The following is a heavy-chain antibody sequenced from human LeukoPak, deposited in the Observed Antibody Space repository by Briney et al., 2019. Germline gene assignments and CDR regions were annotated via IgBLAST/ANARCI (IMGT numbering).Heavy chain of an antibody. CDR1: GFTFSSYS. CDR3: ARDRIAVASDAFDI. D-gene: IGHD6-19*01. Sequence: GGSLRLSCAASGFTFSSYSMNWVRQAPGKRLGGVSSISSSSSYIYYADSVKGRFTISRDNAKNSLYLQMNSLRAEDTAVYYCARDRIAVASDAFDIWGQGTMVTVSS. V-gene: IGHV3-21*01. J-gene: IGHJ3*02. CDR2: ISSSSSYI.